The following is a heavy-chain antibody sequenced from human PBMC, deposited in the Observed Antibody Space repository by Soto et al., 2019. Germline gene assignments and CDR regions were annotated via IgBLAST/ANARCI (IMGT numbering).Heavy chain of an antibody. CDR3: ARGKGDY. Sequence: QVQLQQWGAGLLKPSETLSLTCAVYGGSFSGYYWSWIRQPPGKGLEWIGEINHSGSTNYNPSLKXRXXISVDTAKNQFSLKLSSVTAADTAVYYCARGKGDYWGQGTLVTVSS. CDR2: INHSGST. CDR1: GGSFSGYY. V-gene: IGHV4-34*01. J-gene: IGHJ4*02.